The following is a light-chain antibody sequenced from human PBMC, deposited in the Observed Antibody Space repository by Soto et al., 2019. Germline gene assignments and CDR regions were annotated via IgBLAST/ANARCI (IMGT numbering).Light chain of an antibody. Sequence: NFMLTQPHSVSESPGKTVTISCTRSSGSIASNYVQWYQQRPGSAPTTVIYEDNQRPSGVPDRCSGSIDSSSNSASLTISRLKTEDEADYYCQSYDSSIWLFGGGTKLTVL. CDR3: QSYDSSIWL. CDR2: EDN. V-gene: IGLV6-57*03. J-gene: IGLJ3*02. CDR1: SGSIASNY.